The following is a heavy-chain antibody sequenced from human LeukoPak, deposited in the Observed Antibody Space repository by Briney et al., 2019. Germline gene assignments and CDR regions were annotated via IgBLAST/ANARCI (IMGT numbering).Heavy chain of an antibody. V-gene: IGHV1-69*13. CDR2: IIPIFGTA. J-gene: IGHJ6*02. Sequence: GASVKVSCKASGGTFSSYAISWVRQAPGQGLEWMGGIIPIFGTANYAQKFQGRVTITADESTSTAYMELSSLRSEDTAVYYCARDSGSYSLYYYYYGMDVWGQGTTVTVSS. CDR1: GGTFSSYA. D-gene: IGHD1-26*01. CDR3: ARDSGSYSLYYYYYGMDV.